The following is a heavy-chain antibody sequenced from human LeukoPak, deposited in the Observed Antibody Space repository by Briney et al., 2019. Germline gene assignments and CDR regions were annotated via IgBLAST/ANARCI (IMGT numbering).Heavy chain of an antibody. J-gene: IGHJ5*02. V-gene: IGHV3-23*01. CDR2: IGAGGTFT. D-gene: IGHD2-15*01. Sequence: GGSLRLSCTASGFTFSSYAMNWVRQAPGKGLEWVSGIGAGGTFTYYADSVKGRFTISRDNSRNTLYLQMNSLRSEDTAVYYCAGSGTVVAAPLWWFDPWGQGTLVTVSS. CDR1: GFTFSSYA. CDR3: AGSGTVVAAPLWWFDP.